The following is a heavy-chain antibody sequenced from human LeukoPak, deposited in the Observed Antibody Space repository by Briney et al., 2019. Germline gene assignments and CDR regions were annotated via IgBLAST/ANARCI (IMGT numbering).Heavy chain of an antibody. V-gene: IGHV4-59*01. CDR1: GGSISSYY. D-gene: IGHD2-2*01. CDR3: AREDSVVPAALDY. Sequence: SETLSLTCTVSGGSISSYYWSWIRQPPGKGLEWIGYIYYSGSTNYNPSLKSRVTISVDTSKNQFSLKLSSVTAADTAVYYCAREDSVVPAALDYWGQGTLVTVSS. J-gene: IGHJ4*02. CDR2: IYYSGST.